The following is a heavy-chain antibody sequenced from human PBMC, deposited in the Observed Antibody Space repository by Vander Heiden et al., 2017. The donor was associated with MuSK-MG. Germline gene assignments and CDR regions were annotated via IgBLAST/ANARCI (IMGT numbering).Heavy chain of an antibody. V-gene: IGHV3-30*18. D-gene: IGHD2-8*01. Sequence: QVQLVESGGGVVQPGRSLRLSCAASGFTFSRYGMHWVRQDPGKGLEWVAVISYDGSNKYYADAVKGRFTISRDNSKNTLYLQMNSLRAEDTAVYYCAKVAVLMVYAIDYFDYWGQGTLVTVSS. CDR1: GFTFSRYG. CDR3: AKVAVLMVYAIDYFDY. CDR2: ISYDGSNK. J-gene: IGHJ4*02.